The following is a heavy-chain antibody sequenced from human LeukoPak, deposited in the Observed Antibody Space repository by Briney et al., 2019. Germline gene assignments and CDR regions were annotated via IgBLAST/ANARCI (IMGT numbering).Heavy chain of an antibody. V-gene: IGHV1-2*02. J-gene: IGHJ4*02. D-gene: IGHD5/OR15-5a*01. CDR3: ARDSTSRFDY. Sequence: GASVKVSCKPSGYSVNSYFIQWVRQAPGQGLEGRGWINGNSGSTENAQKFQGRVTITRDTSANTANMELRSLSSDDTPVYYCARDSTSRFDYWGQGTLVTVSS. CDR2: INGNSGST. CDR1: GYSVNSYF.